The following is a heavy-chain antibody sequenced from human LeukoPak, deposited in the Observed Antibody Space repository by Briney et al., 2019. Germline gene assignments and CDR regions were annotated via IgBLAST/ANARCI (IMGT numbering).Heavy chain of an antibody. Sequence: QPGRSLRLSCAASGFIFSTYGMHWVRQAPGKGLEWVALMSYDGSTKYYGDSVKGRFTISRDNSKNTLYLQMNSLRAEDTAVYYCPKDQSAMVRGAYYFDYWGQGTLVTVSS. V-gene: IGHV3-30*18. D-gene: IGHD3-10*01. CDR1: GFIFSTYG. J-gene: IGHJ4*02. CDR2: MSYDGSTK. CDR3: PKDQSAMVRGAYYFDY.